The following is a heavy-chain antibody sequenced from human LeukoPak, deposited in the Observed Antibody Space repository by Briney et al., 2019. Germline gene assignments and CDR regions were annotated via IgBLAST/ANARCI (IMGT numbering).Heavy chain of an antibody. Sequence: GGSLRLSCAASGFTFSSYAMIWVSQAPGKGLEWVSVISGNGDTTYYADSVKGRFTISRDNSRNTVYLQMNSLRGDDTAVYYCVKDVNWSTYWGQGTLVTVSS. CDR1: GFTFSSYA. J-gene: IGHJ4*02. CDR2: ISGNGDTT. CDR3: VKDVNWSTY. D-gene: IGHD1-1*01. V-gene: IGHV3-23*01.